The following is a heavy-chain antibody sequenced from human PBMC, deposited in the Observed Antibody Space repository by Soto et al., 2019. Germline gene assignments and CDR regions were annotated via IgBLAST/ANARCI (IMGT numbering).Heavy chain of an antibody. CDR3: ARLEGYCTNGVCSVSKYNWFDP. V-gene: IGHV4-59*08. CDR1: GGSISSYY. J-gene: IGHJ5*02. D-gene: IGHD2-8*01. Sequence: SETLSLTCTVSGGSISSYYWSWIRQPPGKGLEWIGYIYYSGSTNYNPSLKSRVTISVDTSKNQFSLKLSSVTAADTAVYYCARLEGYCTNGVCSVSKYNWFDPWGQGTLVTVSS. CDR2: IYYSGST.